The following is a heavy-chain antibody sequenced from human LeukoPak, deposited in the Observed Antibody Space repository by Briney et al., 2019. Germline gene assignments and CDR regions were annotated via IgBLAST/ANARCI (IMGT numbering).Heavy chain of an antibody. D-gene: IGHD2/OR15-2a*01. Sequence: GGSLRLSCAASGFTFSSSGMHWVRQAPGKGLEWVAVIWHDGSNKVYADSARGRFTISRDNSKNTLYLQMDSLRAEDTAVYYCARDVGNSPFDYWGQGTQVTVSS. CDR3: ARDVGNSPFDY. J-gene: IGHJ4*02. CDR1: GFTFSSSG. V-gene: IGHV3-33*01. CDR2: IWHDGSNK.